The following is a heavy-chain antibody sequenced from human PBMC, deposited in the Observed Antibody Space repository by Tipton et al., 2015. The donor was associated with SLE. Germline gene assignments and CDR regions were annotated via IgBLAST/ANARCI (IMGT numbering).Heavy chain of an antibody. Sequence: TLSLTCTVSGASLGSHHWSWIRQPPGKGLEWIGNIFYSGGTNYSPFLNRRITISVDTSKNQFSLKLSSVTAADTAVYYCASPARIAGSSDADYFDYWGQGTLVTVSS. V-gene: IGHV4-59*11. CDR2: IFYSGGT. CDR3: ASPARIAGSSDADYFDY. CDR1: GASLGSHH. J-gene: IGHJ4*02. D-gene: IGHD6-6*01.